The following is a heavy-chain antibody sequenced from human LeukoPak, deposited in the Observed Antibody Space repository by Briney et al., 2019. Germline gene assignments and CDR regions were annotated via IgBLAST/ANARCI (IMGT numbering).Heavy chain of an antibody. CDR1: GGSFSSYY. CDR3: ASGYVLEQLVLFDY. CDR2: INHSGST. V-gene: IGHV4-34*01. D-gene: IGHD6-6*01. Sequence: PSETLSLTCAVSGGSFSSYYWSWIRQPPGKGQEWIGEINHSGSTNYNPSLKSRVTISVDTSKNQFSLKLSSVTAADTAVYYCASGYVLEQLVLFDYWGQGTLVTVSS. J-gene: IGHJ4*02.